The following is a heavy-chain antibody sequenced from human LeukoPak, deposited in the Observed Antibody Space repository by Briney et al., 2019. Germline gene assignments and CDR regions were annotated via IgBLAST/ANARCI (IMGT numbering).Heavy chain of an antibody. Sequence: GGSLRLSCAASGFTFSSYAMHWVRQAPGKGLEWVAVISYDGSNKYYADSVKGRFTISRDNSKNTLYLQMNSLRAEDTAVYYCARTRSIELRSYFDYWGQGTLVTVSS. CDR1: GFTFSSYA. D-gene: IGHD1-7*01. CDR2: ISYDGSNK. V-gene: IGHV3-30-3*01. J-gene: IGHJ4*02. CDR3: ARTRSIELRSYFDY.